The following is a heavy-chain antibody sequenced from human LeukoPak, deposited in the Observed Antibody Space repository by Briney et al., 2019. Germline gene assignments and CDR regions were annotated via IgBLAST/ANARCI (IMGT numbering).Heavy chain of an antibody. Sequence: SETLSLTCAVSGGSISSSNWWSWVRQPPGKGLEWIGEINHSGSTNYNPSLKSRVTISVDTSKNQFSLKLSSVTAADTAVYYCARGRSSSWYFYFDYWGQGTLVTVSS. D-gene: IGHD6-13*01. V-gene: IGHV4-4*02. CDR2: INHSGST. J-gene: IGHJ4*02. CDR3: ARGRSSSWYFYFDY. CDR1: GGSISSSNW.